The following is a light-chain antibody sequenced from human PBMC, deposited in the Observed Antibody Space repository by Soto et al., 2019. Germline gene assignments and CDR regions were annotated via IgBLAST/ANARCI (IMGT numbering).Light chain of an antibody. V-gene: IGKV1-9*01. CDR3: QQLNSYPIT. CDR2: AAS. CDR1: QGISSY. J-gene: IGKJ5*01. Sequence: DIQLTQSPSFLSASVGDRVTITCRASQGISSYLAWYQRKPGKAPKLLIYAASTLQSGVPSRFSGSGSGTEFTHTISSLQPEDFATYYCQQLNSYPITFGQGTRLEIK.